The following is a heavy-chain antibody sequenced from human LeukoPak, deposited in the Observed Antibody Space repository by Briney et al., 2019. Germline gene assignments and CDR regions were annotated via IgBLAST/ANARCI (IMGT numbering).Heavy chain of an antibody. Sequence: PGGSLRLSCAASGFTFSSYSMNWVRQAPGKGLEWVSSISSSSSYIYYADSVKGRFTISRDNAKNSLYLQMNSLRAEDTAVYYCAREQRYFGTGAFDIWGQGTMVTVSS. CDR2: ISSSSSYI. J-gene: IGHJ3*02. CDR3: AREQRYFGTGAFDI. V-gene: IGHV3-21*01. D-gene: IGHD3-9*01. CDR1: GFTFSSYS.